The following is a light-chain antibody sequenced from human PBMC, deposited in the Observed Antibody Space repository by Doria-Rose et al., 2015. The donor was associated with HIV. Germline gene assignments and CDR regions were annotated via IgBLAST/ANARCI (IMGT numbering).Light chain of an antibody. Sequence: TQSPGTLSLSPGERATLSCRASQSFSSTYLAWYQQKPGQAPSLLVYDGSTRATGIPDRFSAGGSGTDFTLTINGLEPEDFALYYCHRYGTSWTFGQGTKVEI. CDR1: QSFSSTY. V-gene: IGKV3-20*01. CDR2: DGS. CDR3: HRYGTSWT. J-gene: IGKJ1*01.